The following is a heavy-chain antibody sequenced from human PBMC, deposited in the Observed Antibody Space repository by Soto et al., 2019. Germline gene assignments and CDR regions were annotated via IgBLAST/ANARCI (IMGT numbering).Heavy chain of an antibody. V-gene: IGHV3-7*05. CDR1: GFTFSSYW. Sequence: PGGSLRLSCAASGFTFSSYWMSWVRQAPGKGLEWVANIKQDGSEKYYVDSVKGRFTISRDNAKNSLYLQMNSLRAEDTAVYYCAREPYDFWSGNYVDYWGQGTLVTVSS. CDR2: IKQDGSEK. D-gene: IGHD3-3*01. J-gene: IGHJ4*02. CDR3: AREPYDFWSGNYVDY.